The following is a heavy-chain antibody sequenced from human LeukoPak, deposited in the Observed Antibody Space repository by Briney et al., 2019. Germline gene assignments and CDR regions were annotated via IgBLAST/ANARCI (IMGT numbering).Heavy chain of an antibody. CDR1: GDSMRGYY. CDR3: ARGYGWSSYNNFNH. CDR2: IHYSGTT. V-gene: IGHV4-59*01. J-gene: IGHJ4*02. D-gene: IGHD3-10*01. Sequence: SETLSLACTVSGDSMRGYYWSWIRQPPGKGQGWIGDIHYSGTTDYNPSPKSRVTISVDTSKNQFSLKLNSVTSADTAVYYCARGYGWSSYNNFNHWGQGILVTVSS.